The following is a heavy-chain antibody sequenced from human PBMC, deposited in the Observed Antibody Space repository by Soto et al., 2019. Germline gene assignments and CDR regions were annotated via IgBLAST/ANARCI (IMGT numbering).Heavy chain of an antibody. CDR1: GGTFSSYA. CDR3: ARDYDSSGFSRDEPPP. V-gene: IGHV1-69*06. Sequence: SVKVSCKASGGTFSSYAISWVRQAPGQGLEWMGGIIPIFGTANYAQKFQGRVTITADKSTSTAYMELSSLRSEDTAVYYCARDYDSSGFSRDEPPPWGQGTLVTVSS. J-gene: IGHJ5*02. D-gene: IGHD3-22*01. CDR2: IIPIFGTA.